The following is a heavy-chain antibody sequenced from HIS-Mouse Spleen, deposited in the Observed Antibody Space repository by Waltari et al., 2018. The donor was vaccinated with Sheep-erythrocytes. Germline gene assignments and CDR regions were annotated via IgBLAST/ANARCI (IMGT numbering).Heavy chain of an antibody. V-gene: IGHV1-69*04. J-gene: IGHJ4*02. Sequence: QVQLVQSGAEVKKPGSSVKVSCKASGGTFSSYAIRWGRQAPGQGLEWMGRIIPILGIANYAQKFQGRVTITADKSTSTAYMELSSLRSEDTAVYYCAQTGATTPHFDYWGQGTLVTVSS. CDR2: IIPILGIA. CDR3: AQTGATTPHFDY. CDR1: GGTFSSYA. D-gene: IGHD1-26*01.